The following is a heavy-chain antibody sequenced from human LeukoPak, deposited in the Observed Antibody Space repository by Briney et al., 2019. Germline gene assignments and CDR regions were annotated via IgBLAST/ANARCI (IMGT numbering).Heavy chain of an antibody. CDR3: ARGGNRFGGFYFDY. D-gene: IGHD3-10*01. CDR1: ADSLSSGGHY. Sequence: SEALSLTCTVSADSLSSGGHYWAWIRQFPGKGLESIGFIHHSGRSRHNPSLKDRVAISVDTSRKQFALKLSSVTAADTAMYYCARGGNRFGGFYFDYWGQGIQVIVSS. CDR2: IHHSGRS. V-gene: IGHV4-31*03. J-gene: IGHJ4*02.